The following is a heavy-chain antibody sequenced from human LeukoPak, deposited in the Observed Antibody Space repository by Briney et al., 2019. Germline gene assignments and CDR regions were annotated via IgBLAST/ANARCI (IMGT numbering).Heavy chain of an antibody. CDR3: ARVGHYYDSSGYYPGSAFDI. CDR1: GYTFTSYA. Sequence: GASVKVSCKASGYTFTSYAMNWVRQAPGQGLEWMGWINTNTGNPTYAQGFTGRFVFSLDTSVSTAYLQISSLKAEDTAVYYCARVGHYYDSSGYYPGSAFDIWGQGTMVTVSS. V-gene: IGHV7-4-1*02. CDR2: INTNTGNP. J-gene: IGHJ3*02. D-gene: IGHD3-22*01.